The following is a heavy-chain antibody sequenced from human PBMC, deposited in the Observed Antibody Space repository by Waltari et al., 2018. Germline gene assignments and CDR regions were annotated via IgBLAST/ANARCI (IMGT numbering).Heavy chain of an antibody. J-gene: IGHJ6*02. CDR3: ARDAEDPLYGMDV. CDR2: ISSDCSIT. Sequence: EVQLVVSGVGLVQPGGSLRPSCSAFGLCFGNFSLVWFRRAPGKGLEWVSYISSDCSITYYTDSVKGRFIISRDNAKNSLYLQMNSLRAEDTAVYFCARDAEDPLYGMDVWGQGITVTVSS. V-gene: IGHV3-48*03. CDR1: GLCFGNFS.